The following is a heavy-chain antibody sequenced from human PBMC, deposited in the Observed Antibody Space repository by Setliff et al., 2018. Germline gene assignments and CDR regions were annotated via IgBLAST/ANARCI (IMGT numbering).Heavy chain of an antibody. CDR1: GFTFSNYA. J-gene: IGHJ4*02. Sequence: GSLRLSCAASGFTFSNYAMSWVRQTPRKGLEWVSAIGVNGDETHYADSAKGRFTISRDNSKNTLYLQMNSLRVEDTAIYYCAKEVPYDNGFIFLDYWGQGTLVTVS. V-gene: IGHV3-23*01. CDR3: AKEVPYDNGFIFLDY. CDR2: IGVNGDET. D-gene: IGHD1-1*01.